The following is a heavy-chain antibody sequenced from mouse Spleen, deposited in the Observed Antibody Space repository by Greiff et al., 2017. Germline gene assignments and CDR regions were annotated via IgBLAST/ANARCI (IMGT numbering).Heavy chain of an antibody. V-gene: IGHV5-9-2*01. J-gene: IGHJ4*01. CDR2: ISGGGSYT. CDR3: ARRVDSSGYNAMDY. CDR1: GFTFSSYG. Sequence: EVHLVESGGGLVKPGGSLKLSCAASGFTFSSYGMSWVRQTPEKRLEWVATISGGGSYTYYTDSVKGRFTISRDNAKNNLYLQMSSLRSEDTALYYCARRVDSSGYNAMDYWGQGTSVTVSS. D-gene: IGHD3-2*01.